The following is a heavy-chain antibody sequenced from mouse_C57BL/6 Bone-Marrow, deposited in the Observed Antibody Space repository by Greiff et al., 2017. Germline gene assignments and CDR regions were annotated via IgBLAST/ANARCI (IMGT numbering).Heavy chain of an antibody. V-gene: IGHV1-82*01. Sequence: VQLQQSGPELVKPGASVKISCKASGYAFSSSWMNWVKQRPGKGLEWIGRIYPGDGDTNYNGKFKGKATLTADKSSSTAYMQLSSLTSEDSAVYFCARMGMGAWFAYWGQGTLVTVSA. CDR1: GYAFSSSW. J-gene: IGHJ3*01. D-gene: IGHD4-1*01. CDR2: IYPGDGDT. CDR3: ARMGMGAWFAY.